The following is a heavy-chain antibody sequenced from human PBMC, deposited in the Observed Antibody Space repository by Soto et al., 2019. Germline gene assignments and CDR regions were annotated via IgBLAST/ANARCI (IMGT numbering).Heavy chain of an antibody. CDR1: GYNFANYW. D-gene: IGHD3-10*01. V-gene: IGHV5-51*01. CDR3: AGGGVRGVITRTRDYYGMDA. CDR2: IYPGNSDT. J-gene: IGHJ6*02. Sequence: PGESLKISCKGSGYNFANYWIGWVRQMPGKGLEWMGIIYPGNSDTRYSPSFQGQVTISADTSISTAYLEWSSLKASDTAMYYCAGGGVRGVITRTRDYYGMDAWGQGTTVTVSS.